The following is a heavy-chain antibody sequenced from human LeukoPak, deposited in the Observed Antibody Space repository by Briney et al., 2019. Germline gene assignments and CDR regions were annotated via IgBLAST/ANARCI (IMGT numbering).Heavy chain of an antibody. CDR2: IYPGDSDT. D-gene: IGHD6-19*01. CDR1: GYSFTSYW. CDR3: ARRHSSSGWWYGMDV. V-gene: IGHV5-51*01. Sequence: GESLKISCKGSGYSFTSYWIGWVRQMPGKGLEWMGIIYPGDSDTRYSPSFQGQATISADKSISTAYLQWSSLKASDTAMYYCARRHSSSGWWYGMDVWGQGTTVTVSS. J-gene: IGHJ6*02.